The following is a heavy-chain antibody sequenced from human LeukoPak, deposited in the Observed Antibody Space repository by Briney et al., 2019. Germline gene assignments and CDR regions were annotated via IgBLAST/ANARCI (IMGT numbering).Heavy chain of an antibody. J-gene: IGHJ4*02. CDR2: ISWNSGSI. CDR1: GFTFDDYA. V-gene: IGHV3-9*01. Sequence: GRSLRLSCAASGFTFDDYAMHWVRHAPGKGLEWVSGISWNSGSIGYADSVKGRFTISRDNAKNTLYLQMNSLGVEDTAVYYCARCRWEPSGFFDYWGQGTLVTVSS. D-gene: IGHD1-26*01. CDR3: ARCRWEPSGFFDY.